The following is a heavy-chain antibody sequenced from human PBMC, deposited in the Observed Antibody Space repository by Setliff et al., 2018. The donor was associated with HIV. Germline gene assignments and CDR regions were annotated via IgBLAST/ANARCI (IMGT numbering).Heavy chain of an antibody. CDR3: ARGELDLDY. D-gene: IGHD1-1*01. J-gene: IGHJ4*02. Sequence: ASVKVSCKASGYTFTTYAINWVRQAPGQGLEWMGWINMYTANPSYAQGFTGRFVFSLDTSVSTAYLQISSLKAEDTAVYYCARGELDLDYWGQGTLVTVS. CDR2: INMYTANP. V-gene: IGHV7-4-1*02. CDR1: GYTFTTYA.